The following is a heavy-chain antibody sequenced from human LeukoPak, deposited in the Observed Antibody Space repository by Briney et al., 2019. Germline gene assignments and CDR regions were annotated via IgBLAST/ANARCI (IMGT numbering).Heavy chain of an antibody. J-gene: IGHJ4*02. D-gene: IGHD3-10*01. CDR2: ISGSGVDT. V-gene: IGHV3-23*01. CDR3: AKPHYSGSGSYSREDY. CDR1: GFTFSSYA. Sequence: PGGSLRLSCAASGFTFSSYAMTWVRQAPGKGLECVSAISGSGVDTYYADSVEGRFIISRDNSKITVYLQMNSLRAEDTAVYYCAKPHYSGSGSYSREDYWGQGTLVTVSS.